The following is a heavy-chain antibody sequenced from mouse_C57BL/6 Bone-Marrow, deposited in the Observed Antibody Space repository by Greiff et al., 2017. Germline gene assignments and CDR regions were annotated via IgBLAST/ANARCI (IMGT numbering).Heavy chain of an antibody. J-gene: IGHJ2*01. V-gene: IGHV1-50*01. CDR2: IDPSDSYT. Sequence: QVQLQQPGAELVKPGASVKLSCKASGYTFTSYWMHWVKQRPGQGLEWIGAIDPSDSYTNYNQKFKGKATLTVDTSSSTAYMQLSSLTSEDSAVYYCARHYYGRDYWGQGTTLTVSS. CDR3: ARHYYGRDY. CDR1: GYTFTSYW. D-gene: IGHD1-1*01.